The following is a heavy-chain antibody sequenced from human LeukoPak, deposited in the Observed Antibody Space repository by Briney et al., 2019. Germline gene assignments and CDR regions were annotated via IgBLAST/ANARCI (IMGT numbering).Heavy chain of an antibody. J-gene: IGHJ5*02. Sequence: GGSPRLSCAASGFTFSSSAMSWVRQAPGKGLEWVSGISGRDGSTYYADSVKGRFTISRDNSKNTLFLQMNSLRAEDTAVYYCAKGGYYYDSTNWFDPWGQGTLVTVSS. CDR2: ISGRDGST. D-gene: IGHD3-22*01. CDR1: GFTFSSSA. CDR3: AKGGYYYDSTNWFDP. V-gene: IGHV3-23*01.